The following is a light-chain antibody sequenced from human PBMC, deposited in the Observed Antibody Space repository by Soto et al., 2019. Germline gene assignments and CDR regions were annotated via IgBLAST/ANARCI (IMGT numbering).Light chain of an antibody. J-gene: IGKJ2*01. V-gene: IGKV3-15*01. CDR1: QSVHSN. CDR3: QQYESWPYT. CDR2: GAS. Sequence: EIVMTQSPVTLSVSPGERATLSCRASQSVHSNLAWYQQKRGRAPRLLIYGASTRATGIPARFSVSGSGTEFTLTISSLQSEHFAVYYCQQYESWPYTFGQGTKLEIK.